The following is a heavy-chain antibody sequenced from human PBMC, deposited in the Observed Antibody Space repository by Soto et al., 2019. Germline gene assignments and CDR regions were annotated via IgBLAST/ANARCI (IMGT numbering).Heavy chain of an antibody. J-gene: IGHJ6*02. CDR3: ARVSAIMDV. Sequence: QVQLVESGGGVVQPGRSLRLSCAASGFTFSSYGMHWVRQAPGKGLEWVAVIWYDGSNKYYADSVKGRFTISRDNSKKTLYLQMNSLRAEDTAVYYCARVSAIMDVWGQGTTVTVSS. D-gene: IGHD5-18*01. V-gene: IGHV3-33*01. CDR1: GFTFSSYG. CDR2: IWYDGSNK.